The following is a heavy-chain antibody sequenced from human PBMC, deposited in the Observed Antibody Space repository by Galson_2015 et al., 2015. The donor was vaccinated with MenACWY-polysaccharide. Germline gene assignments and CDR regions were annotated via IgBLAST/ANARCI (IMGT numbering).Heavy chain of an antibody. Sequence: SVKVSCKASGYTFTGYYIHWVRQAPGQGLEWMGRISPHSGATNCAQSFQGRVTMTRDTSISTAYMELSRLSSDDTAVYYCARERGAGGTYFNYWGREPWSPSPQ. CDR1: GYTFTGYY. CDR3: ARERGAGGTYFNY. J-gene: IGHJ4*02. CDR2: ISPHSGAT. V-gene: IGHV1-2*06.